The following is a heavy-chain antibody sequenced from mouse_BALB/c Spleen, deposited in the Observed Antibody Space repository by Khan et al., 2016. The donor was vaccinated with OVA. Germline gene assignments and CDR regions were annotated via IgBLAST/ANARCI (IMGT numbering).Heavy chain of an antibody. V-gene: IGHV5-6-5*01. CDR3: TRLVDY. CDR2: ISSGGST. CDR1: GFTFSSYA. J-gene: IGHJ4*01. Sequence: EVELVESGGGLVKPGGSLKLSCAASGFTFSSYAMSWVRQTPEKRLKWVASISSGGSTYYPDTVKGRVTISRDDARNILYLQMSSLRSEDTAMYYCTRLVDYWGQGTSVTVSS.